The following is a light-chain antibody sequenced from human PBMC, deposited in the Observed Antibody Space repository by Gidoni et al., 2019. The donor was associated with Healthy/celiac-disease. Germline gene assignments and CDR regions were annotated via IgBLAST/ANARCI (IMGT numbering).Light chain of an antibody. CDR3: QQSYSTLPPYT. CDR2: AAS. V-gene: IGKV1-39*01. CDR1: QSISSY. Sequence: DIQMTKSTSSLSASVGDRVTITCRASQSISSYLNWYQQKPGKAPKLLIYAASSLQSWVPSRFSGSGSVTDFTLTISSLQPEDFATYYCQQSYSTLPPYTFXQXTKLEIK. J-gene: IGKJ2*01.